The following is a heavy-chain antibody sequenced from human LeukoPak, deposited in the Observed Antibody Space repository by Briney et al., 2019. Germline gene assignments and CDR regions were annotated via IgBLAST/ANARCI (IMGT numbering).Heavy chain of an antibody. D-gene: IGHD3-22*01. CDR1: GFIFSNYG. CDR3: ARDAYYYDSIGFDP. V-gene: IGHV3-7*01. Sequence: GGTLRLSCAASGFIFSNYGTSWVRQAPGKGLEWVANIKQDGSEKYYVDSVKGRFTISRDNAKNSLYLQMNSLRAEDTAVYYCARDAYYYDSIGFDPWGQGTLVTVSS. CDR2: IKQDGSEK. J-gene: IGHJ5*02.